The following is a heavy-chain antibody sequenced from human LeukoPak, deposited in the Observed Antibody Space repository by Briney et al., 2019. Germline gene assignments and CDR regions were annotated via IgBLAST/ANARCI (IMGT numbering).Heavy chain of an antibody. V-gene: IGHV4-31*03. CDR3: ARYSGWYDY. CDR1: GGSISSGGYY. D-gene: IGHD6-19*01. CDR2: IYYSGST. J-gene: IGHJ4*02. Sequence: SETLSLTCTVSGGSISSGGYYWSWIRQHPGKGLEWIGYIYYSGSTYYNPSLKSRVTISVDTSKNHFSLKLSSVTAAGTAVYFCARYSGWYDYWGQGTLVTVSS.